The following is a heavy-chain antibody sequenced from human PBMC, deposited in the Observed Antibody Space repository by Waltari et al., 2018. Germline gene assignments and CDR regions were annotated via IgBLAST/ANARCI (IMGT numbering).Heavy chain of an antibody. J-gene: IGHJ6*02. CDR1: GFTFSSYA. V-gene: IGHV3-30-3*01. CDR3: ARDLTQYTAGYYYGMDV. CDR2: ISYDGSNK. D-gene: IGHD2-2*02. Sequence: QVQLLESGGGVVQPGRSLRLSCAASGFTFSSYAMHWVRQAPGKGLEWVAVISYDGSNKYYADSVKGRFTISRDNSKNTLYLQMNSLRAEDTAVYYCARDLTQYTAGYYYGMDVWGQGTTVTVSS.